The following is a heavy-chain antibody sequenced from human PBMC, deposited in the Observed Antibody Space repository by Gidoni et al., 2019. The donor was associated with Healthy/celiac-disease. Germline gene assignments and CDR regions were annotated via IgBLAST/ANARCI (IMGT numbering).Heavy chain of an antibody. V-gene: IGHV1-3*01. CDR2: INAGNGNT. CDR3: ASSFNTYYDFWSGYSDGMDV. CDR1: GYTFTSYA. D-gene: IGHD3-3*01. J-gene: IGHJ6*02. Sequence: QVQLVQSGAAVKKPGASVKVSCKASGYTFTSYAMHWVRQAPGQRLEWMGWINAGNGNTKYSQKFQGRVTITRDTSASIAYMELSSLRSEDTAVYYCASSFNTYYDFWSGYSDGMDVWGQGTTVTVSS.